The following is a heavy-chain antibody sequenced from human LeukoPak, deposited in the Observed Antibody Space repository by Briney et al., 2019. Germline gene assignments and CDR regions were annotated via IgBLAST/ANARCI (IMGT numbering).Heavy chain of an antibody. CDR3: ARDGIAAAGTKTEYYYYYYMDV. V-gene: IGHV4-4*07. J-gene: IGHJ6*03. CDR1: GGSTSSYY. CDR2: IYTSGST. D-gene: IGHD6-13*01. Sequence: SETLSLTCTVSGGSTSSYYWSWIRQPAGKGLEWIGRIYTSGSTNYNPSLKSRVTMSVDTSKNQFSLKLSSVTAADTAVYYCARDGIAAAGTKTEYYYYYYMDVWGKGTTVTVSS.